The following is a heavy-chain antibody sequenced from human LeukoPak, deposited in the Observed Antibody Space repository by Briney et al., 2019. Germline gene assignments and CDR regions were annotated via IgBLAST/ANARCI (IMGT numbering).Heavy chain of an antibody. D-gene: IGHD3-10*01. CDR3: ARDPMYYYGSGSYSHFDY. CDR2: TNAGNGNT. CDR1: GYTFTSYA. V-gene: IGHV1-3*01. Sequence: ASVKVSCKASGYTFTSYAMHWVRQAPGQRLEWMGWTNAGNGNTKYSQKFQGRVTITRDTSASTAYMELSSLRSEDTAVYYCARDPMYYYGSGSYSHFDYWGQGTLVTVSS. J-gene: IGHJ4*02.